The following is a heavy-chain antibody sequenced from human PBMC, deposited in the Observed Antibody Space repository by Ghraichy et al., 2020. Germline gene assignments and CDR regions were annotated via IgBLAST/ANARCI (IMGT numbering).Heavy chain of an antibody. D-gene: IGHD2-15*01. CDR3: AHVPTCSGGSCYPVGMDV. J-gene: IGHJ6*02. CDR2: IYWNDDK. Sequence: SGPTQVKPTQTLTLTCTFSGFSLSTSGVGVGWIRQPPGKALEWLALIYWNDDKRYSPSLKSRLTITKDTSKNQVVLTMTNMDPVDTATYYCAHVPTCSGGSCYPVGMDVWGQGTTVTVSS. V-gene: IGHV2-5*01. CDR1: GFSLSTSGVG.